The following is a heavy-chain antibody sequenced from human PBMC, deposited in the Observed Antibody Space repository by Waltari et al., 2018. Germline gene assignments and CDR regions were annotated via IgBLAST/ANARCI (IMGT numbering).Heavy chain of an antibody. V-gene: IGHV3-21*01. J-gene: IGHJ3*02. CDR1: GFIFSTYT. CDR3: VRKGYCSSTNCLDAFDI. D-gene: IGHD2-2*01. CDR2: ITRSSNYI. Sequence: VQLVESGGGLVKPGGSLRVSCAASGFIFSTYTMNWVRQAPGKGLEWVSSITRSSNYIYYADSVKGRFTISRDNANSSLSLQMDSLRAEDTAVYYCVRKGYCSSTNCLDAFDIWGQGTMVTVSS.